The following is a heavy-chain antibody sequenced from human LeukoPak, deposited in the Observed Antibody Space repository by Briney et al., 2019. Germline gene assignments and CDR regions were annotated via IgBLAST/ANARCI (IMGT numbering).Heavy chain of an antibody. CDR1: GFTFDTYW. V-gene: IGHV3-53*01. J-gene: IGHJ4*02. D-gene: IGHD3-16*01. CDR3: ARVGGH. Sequence: GGSLRLSCAASGFTFDTYWMSWVRQAPGKGLESVSVIYSGGSTYYADSVRGRFTISRDNSKNTLYLQMNSLRVEDTAVYYCARVGGHWGQGTLVTVSS. CDR2: IYSGGST.